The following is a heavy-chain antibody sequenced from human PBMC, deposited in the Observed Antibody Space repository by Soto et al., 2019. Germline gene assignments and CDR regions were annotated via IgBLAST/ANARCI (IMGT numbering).Heavy chain of an antibody. J-gene: IGHJ4*02. D-gene: IGHD2-21*01. CDR1: GFAFNNYG. Sequence: GGSLRLSCTVSGFAFNNYGINWVRQAPGKGLEWVSSISKSDYTYYSDSVTGRFAISRDNAKNSVSLQMNTLRVEDTAMYYCASWGHIVPVSPTDFDHWGEGTLVTVSS. V-gene: IGHV3-21*01. CDR3: ASWGHIVPVSPTDFDH. CDR2: ISKSDYT.